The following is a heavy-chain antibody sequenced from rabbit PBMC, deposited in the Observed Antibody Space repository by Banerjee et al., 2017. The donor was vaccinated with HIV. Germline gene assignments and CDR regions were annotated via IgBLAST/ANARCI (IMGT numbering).Heavy chain of an antibody. V-gene: IGHV1S45*01. CDR3: ATTAAGAGDGWGYFSL. CDR2: INTSSGNT. J-gene: IGHJ4*01. D-gene: IGHD2-1*01. CDR1: GFSFSNKYV. Sequence: QEQLEESGGDLVKPGASLTLTCTASGFSFSNKYVMCWVRQAPGKGLEWIACINTSSGNTVYASWAKGRFTISKTSSTTVTLQMTSLTAADTATYFCATTAAGAGDGWGYFSLWGQGTLVTVS.